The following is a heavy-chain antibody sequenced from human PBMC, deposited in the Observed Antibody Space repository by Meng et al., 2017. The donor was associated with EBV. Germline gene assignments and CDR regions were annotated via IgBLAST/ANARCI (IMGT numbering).Heavy chain of an antibody. Sequence: QVWLVQLGAEVKKPGAPVKVSCKASGYTFTSYAMHWVRQAPGQRLEWMGWINAGNGNTKYSQKFQGRVTITRDTSASTAYMELSSLRSEDTAVYYCARSGATIFGVVIPTYYFDYWGQGTLVTVSS. CDR1: GYTFTSYA. CDR2: INAGNGNT. J-gene: IGHJ4*02. CDR3: ARSGATIFGVVIPTYYFDY. V-gene: IGHV1-3*01. D-gene: IGHD3-3*01.